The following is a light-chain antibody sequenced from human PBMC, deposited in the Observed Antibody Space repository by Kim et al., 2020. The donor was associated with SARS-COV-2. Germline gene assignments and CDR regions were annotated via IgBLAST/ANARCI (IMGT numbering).Light chain of an antibody. CDR1: EDIKKS. J-gene: IGKJ2*01. CDR3: HQYESLPYT. V-gene: IGKV1-33*01. Sequence: DIQMTQSPSSLSASVGDRVTITCQASEDIKKSLNWYQQKPGEAPKLLIYAASNLETGVPSRFSGSGSETDFTFTITSLQPEDIATYFCHQYESLPYTFGQGTKLEIK. CDR2: AAS.